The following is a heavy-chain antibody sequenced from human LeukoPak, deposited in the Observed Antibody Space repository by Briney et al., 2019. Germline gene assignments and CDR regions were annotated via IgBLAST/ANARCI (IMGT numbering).Heavy chain of an antibody. D-gene: IGHD4-17*01. Sequence: PSETLSLTCTVSGGSISSGGYYWSWIRQHPGKGLEWIGYIYYSGSTYYNPSLKSRVTISVDTSKNQFSLKLSSVTAADTAVYFCARANYGGNPYYFDYWGQGTLVTVSS. CDR1: GGSISSGGYY. CDR3: ARANYGGNPYYFDY. V-gene: IGHV4-31*03. J-gene: IGHJ4*02. CDR2: IYYSGST.